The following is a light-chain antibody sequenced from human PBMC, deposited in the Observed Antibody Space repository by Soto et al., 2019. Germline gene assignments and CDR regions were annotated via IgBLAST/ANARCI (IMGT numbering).Light chain of an antibody. CDR1: SSSIGSNT. CDR2: SNN. Sequence: QSALTQPPSASGTPGQRVTISCSGSSSSIGSNTVNWYQQLPGTAPKLLIYSNNQRPSGVPDRFSGSKSGTSASLAISGHQSEDEADYYCAAWDDSLNGYVFGTGTKVTVL. J-gene: IGLJ1*01. CDR3: AAWDDSLNGYV. V-gene: IGLV1-44*01.